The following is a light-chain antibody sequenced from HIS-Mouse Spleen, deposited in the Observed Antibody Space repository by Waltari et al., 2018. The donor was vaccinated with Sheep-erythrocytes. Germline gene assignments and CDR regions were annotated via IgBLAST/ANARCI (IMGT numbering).Light chain of an antibody. CDR1: SLRSYY. J-gene: IGLJ2*01. CDR3: NSRDSSGNHLGVV. V-gene: IGLV3-19*01. Sequence: SSELTQDPAVSVDLGQTVRITCQGDSLRSYYASWFQQKPGQAPVLVIYGKNNRPSGIPDRFSGSSSGNTASLTITGAQAEDEADFYCNSRDSSGNHLGVVFGGGTKLTVL. CDR2: GKN.